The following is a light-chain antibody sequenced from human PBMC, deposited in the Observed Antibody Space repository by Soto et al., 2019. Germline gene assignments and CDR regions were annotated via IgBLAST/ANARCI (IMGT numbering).Light chain of an antibody. CDR2: KAS. Sequence: DIQMTQSPSTLSASVGDRVTITCRASQSISSWLAWYQQKPGKAPKLLIYKASSLESGVPSRFSGSGSGKEFTLTISSLTPDDFATYYCQHYNSYSEAFGQGTKVDIK. CDR3: QHYNSYSEA. J-gene: IGKJ1*01. V-gene: IGKV1-5*03. CDR1: QSISSW.